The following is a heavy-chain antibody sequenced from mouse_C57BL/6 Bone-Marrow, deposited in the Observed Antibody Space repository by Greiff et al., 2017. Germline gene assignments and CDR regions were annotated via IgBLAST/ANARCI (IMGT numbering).Heavy chain of an antibody. CDR3: APLITTVVPYWYVDV. V-gene: IGHV14-2*01. D-gene: IGHD1-1*01. Sequence: VQLQQSGAELVKPGASVKLSCTASGFNIKDYYMHWVKQRNEQGLEWIGRIDPEDGETKYAPKFQGKATITADTSSNTAYLQLSSLTSEDTAVYYCAPLITTVVPYWYVDVWGTGTTVTVSS. J-gene: IGHJ1*03. CDR2: IDPEDGET. CDR1: GFNIKDYY.